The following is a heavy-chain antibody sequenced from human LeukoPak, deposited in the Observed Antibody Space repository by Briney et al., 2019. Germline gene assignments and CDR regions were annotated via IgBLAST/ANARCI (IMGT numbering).Heavy chain of an antibody. Sequence: ASVKVSCKASGYTFTSYDINWVRQATGQGLEWMGWMNPNSGNTGYAQKFQGRVTMTRDTSISTAYMELSRLRSDDTAVYYCGRGNKSFDPWGQGTLVTVSS. CDR3: GRGNKSFDP. CDR1: GYTFTSYD. CDR2: MNPNSGNT. J-gene: IGHJ5*02. V-gene: IGHV1-8*02.